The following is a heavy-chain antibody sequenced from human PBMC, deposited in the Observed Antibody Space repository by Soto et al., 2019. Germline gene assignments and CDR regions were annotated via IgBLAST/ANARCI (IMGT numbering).Heavy chain of an antibody. V-gene: IGHV2-5*02. D-gene: IGHD3-10*01. CDR1: GFSLSTSGVG. J-gene: IGHJ4*02. Sequence: QITLKESGPTLVKPTQTLTLTCTISGFSLSTSGVGVGWIRQPPGKALDWLALIYWDGDKRSSPSLKSRLTITEDTSKNQVVLTMTNMDPVDTASYFCVRLLWFGELTWGQGTLVTVSS. CDR2: IYWDGDK. CDR3: VRLLWFGELT.